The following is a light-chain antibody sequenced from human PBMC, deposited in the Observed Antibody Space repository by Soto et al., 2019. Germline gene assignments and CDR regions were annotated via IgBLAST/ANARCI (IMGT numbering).Light chain of an antibody. V-gene: IGKV3-11*01. CDR3: QQRTNWPPWT. CDR1: QSVSSF. J-gene: IGKJ1*01. CDR2: DAS. Sequence: DIVLTQSPATLSLSPGERATLSCRASQSVSSFLAWYQQKPGQAPRLLIYDASNRATGIPARFSGSGSGTDFTLTISSLEPEDFVVYYCQQRTNWPPWTFGQGTKVEIK.